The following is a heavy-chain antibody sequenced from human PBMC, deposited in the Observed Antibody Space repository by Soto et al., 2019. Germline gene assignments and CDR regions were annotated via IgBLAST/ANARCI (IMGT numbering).Heavy chain of an antibody. J-gene: IGHJ6*02. Sequence: QVQLVQSGAEVKKPGASVKVSCKASGYTFTSYGISWVRQAPGQGLEWMGWISAYNGNTNYAQKLQGRVTMTTDASPSTAYMELRSLRSDDTAVYYCARAGLWFGELSYYYYGMDVWGQGTTVTVSS. CDR1: GYTFTSYG. CDR3: ARAGLWFGELSYYYYGMDV. D-gene: IGHD3-10*01. CDR2: ISAYNGNT. V-gene: IGHV1-18*01.